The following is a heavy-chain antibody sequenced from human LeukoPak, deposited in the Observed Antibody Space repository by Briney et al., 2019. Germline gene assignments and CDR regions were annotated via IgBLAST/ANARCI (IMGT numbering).Heavy chain of an antibody. CDR2: IKSEGITI. V-gene: IGHV3-74*01. CDR3: LRDLNWSLDQ. CDR1: GFTFSSYW. D-gene: IGHD1-20*01. J-gene: IGHJ4*02. Sequence: PGESLRLFCAASGFTFSSYWMHWVRQAPGKGLVWVSRIKSEGITITYADSVKGRLTISRDNAKNTLYLQMNSLRAEDTAVYYCLRDLNWSLDQWGQGTLVTVSS.